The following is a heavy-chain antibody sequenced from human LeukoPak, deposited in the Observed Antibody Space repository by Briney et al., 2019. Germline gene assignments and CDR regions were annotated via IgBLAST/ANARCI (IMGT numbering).Heavy chain of an antibody. CDR2: INPNSGGT. CDR1: GYTFTGYY. Sequence: ASVKVSCKASGYTFTGYYIHWVRQAPGQGLEWMGWINPNSGGTNFAQKFQGRVTMTRDTSISTAYMELSRLRSDDTAVYYCATRDGYSYGLPYDYWGQGTLVTVSS. J-gene: IGHJ4*02. D-gene: IGHD5-18*01. V-gene: IGHV1-2*02. CDR3: ATRDGYSYGLPYDY.